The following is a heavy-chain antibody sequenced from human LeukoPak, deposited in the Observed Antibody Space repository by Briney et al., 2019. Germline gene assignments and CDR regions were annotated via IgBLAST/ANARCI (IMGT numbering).Heavy chain of an antibody. CDR2: INPNSGGT. Sequence: ASVKVSCKASGYTFTGYYMHWVRQAPGQGLEWMGWINPNSGGTNYAQKFQGRVTMTRDTSISTAYMELSRLRSDDTAVYYCARHLRIWIGEPAFDDWGQVTRVNVA. D-gene: IGHD3-10*01. CDR1: GYTFTGYY. CDR3: ARHLRIWIGEPAFDD. V-gene: IGHV1-2*02. J-gene: IGHJ4*02.